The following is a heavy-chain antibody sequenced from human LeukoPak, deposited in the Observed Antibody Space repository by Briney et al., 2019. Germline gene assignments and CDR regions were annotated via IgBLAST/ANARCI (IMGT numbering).Heavy chain of an antibody. D-gene: IGHD1-26*01. Sequence: KASETLSLTCAVYGGSFSGYYWSWIRQPPGKGLEWIGEINHSGSTNYNPSLKSRVTISVDTSKNQFSLKLSSVTAADTAVYYCARGRWEPLPDYWGQGTLVTVSS. CDR1: GGSFSGYY. CDR3: ARGRWEPLPDY. CDR2: INHSGST. J-gene: IGHJ4*02. V-gene: IGHV4-34*01.